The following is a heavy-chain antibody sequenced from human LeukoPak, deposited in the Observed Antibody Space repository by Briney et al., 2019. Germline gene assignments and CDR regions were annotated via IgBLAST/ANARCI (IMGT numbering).Heavy chain of an antibody. V-gene: IGHV5-51*01. Sequence: GESLKISCKCSGYSFTSYWICWVRQMPGKGLEWMGIIYPGDSDTRYSPSFEGQVTISADKSITTAYLQWSSLKASDSAMYYCARQFAGSSGWGYDYWGQGALVTVSS. CDR2: IYPGDSDT. D-gene: IGHD6-19*01. J-gene: IGHJ4*02. CDR3: ARQFAGSSGWGYDY. CDR1: GYSFTSYW.